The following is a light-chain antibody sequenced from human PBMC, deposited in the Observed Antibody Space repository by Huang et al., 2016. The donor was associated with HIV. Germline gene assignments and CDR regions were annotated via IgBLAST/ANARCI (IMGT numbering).Light chain of an antibody. CDR3: QQLHNSPYT. CDR2: KAS. J-gene: IGKJ2*01. CDR1: QSLSGG. V-gene: IGKV1-5*03. Sequence: DIQMTQSPSTLSASIGDRVTITCRASQSLSGGLAWYQQRPGNAPNLLISKASSLQSGVPPRVSGSGSGTDFILTISSLQPDDFATYYCQQLHNSPYTFGQGTKLEIK.